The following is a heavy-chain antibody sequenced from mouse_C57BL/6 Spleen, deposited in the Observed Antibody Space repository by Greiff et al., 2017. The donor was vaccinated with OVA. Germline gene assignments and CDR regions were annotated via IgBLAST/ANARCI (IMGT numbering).Heavy chain of an antibody. D-gene: IGHD2-12*01. J-gene: IGHJ2*01. CDR1: GYAFTNYL. CDR3: ARYDNYFDY. V-gene: IGHV1-54*01. CDR2: ITPGRGGT. Sequence: QVQLQQSGAELVRPGTSVKVSCKASGYAFTNYLIAWVKQRPGQGLEWIGVITPGRGGTNYNEKFKGKATLTADKSSSTAYMQLSSLTSEDSAVYFCARYDNYFDYWGQGTTLTVSS.